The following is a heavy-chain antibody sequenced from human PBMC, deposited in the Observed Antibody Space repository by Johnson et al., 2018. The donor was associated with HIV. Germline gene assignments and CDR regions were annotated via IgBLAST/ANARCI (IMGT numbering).Heavy chain of an antibody. D-gene: IGHD2-8*02. Sequence: VQLVESGGGLVQPGRSLRLSCAASGLTFSNYAMSWVRQGPGKGLEWVSAIGASGGRTFYADSVKGRFTISRDNSKNTLYLQMNSLRVEDTALYYCTNTGIDAFDIWGQGTMVTVSS. J-gene: IGHJ3*02. CDR3: TNTGIDAFDI. CDR2: IGASGGRT. V-gene: IGHV3-23*04. CDR1: GLTFSNYA.